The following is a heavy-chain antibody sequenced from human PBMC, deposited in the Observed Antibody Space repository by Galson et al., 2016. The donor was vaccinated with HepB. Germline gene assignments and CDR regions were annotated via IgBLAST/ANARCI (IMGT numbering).Heavy chain of an antibody. CDR3: ARDDYEIFTGYPGLFDY. J-gene: IGHJ4*02. CDR1: GFTFSSYS. Sequence: SLRLSCAASGFTFSSYSLNWVRQAPGKGLEWVASIRSTHYISYADSMKGRFTISRDNAKNSLYLQMNSLRAEDTAVYYCARDDYEIFTGYPGLFDYWGQGTLVTVSS. D-gene: IGHD3-9*01. V-gene: IGHV3-21*01. CDR2: IRSTHYI.